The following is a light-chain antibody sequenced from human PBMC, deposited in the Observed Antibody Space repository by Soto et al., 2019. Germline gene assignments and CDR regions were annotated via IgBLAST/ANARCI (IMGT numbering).Light chain of an antibody. V-gene: IGKV3-20*01. J-gene: IGKJ2*01. CDR2: GAS. Sequence: EIVLTQSPGTLSFSPGESATLSCRASQSVSSTYLAWYQQKPGQAPRLLIYGASSRATGSPDRFRGSGSRTDFTLTIRRLEPEDFAVYYCQHYGSPYTFGQGPKLEIK. CDR3: QHYGSPYT. CDR1: QSVSSTY.